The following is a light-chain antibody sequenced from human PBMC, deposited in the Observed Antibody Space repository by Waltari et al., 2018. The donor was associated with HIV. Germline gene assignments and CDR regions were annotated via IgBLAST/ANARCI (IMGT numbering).Light chain of an antibody. CDR3: QAWDTITEFYV. CDR2: KDT. CDR1: NLGNKF. Sequence: SYELTQPPSVSVSPGQTASITCSGDNLGNKFVSWYQQKLGQSPVLVIYKDTKRPSGIPERFSGSDSGNTATLTISGTQAMDEADYYCQAWDTITEFYVFGTGTKVTVL. J-gene: IGLJ1*01. V-gene: IGLV3-1*01.